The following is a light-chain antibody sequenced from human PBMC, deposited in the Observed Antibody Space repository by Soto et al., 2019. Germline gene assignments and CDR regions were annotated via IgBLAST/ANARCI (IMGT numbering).Light chain of an antibody. CDR3: SSYAGGNPSYV. J-gene: IGLJ1*01. Sequence: QSALTQPASVSGSPGQSITISCTGTSSDIGGYNSVSWYQQHPGKAPKLVIYEVTIRPSGVSDRFSGSKSGNTASLTVSGLQAEDEADYYCSSYAGGNPSYVFGTGTKVTV. CDR1: SSDIGGYNS. CDR2: EVT. V-gene: IGLV2-8*01.